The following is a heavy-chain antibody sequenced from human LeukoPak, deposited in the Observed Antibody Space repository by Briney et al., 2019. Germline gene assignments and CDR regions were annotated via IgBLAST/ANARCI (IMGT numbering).Heavy chain of an antibody. J-gene: IGHJ6*03. CDR3: ASYCGGDCYTPIYYYYYMDV. CDR2: IENSGRT. Sequence: ASETLSLTCIVSGGSITSDYWSWIRQPPGKGLEWIGYIENSGRTEYNPSLMSRITISVDTSKIQFSLMLSPVTAADTAVYYCASYCGGDCYTPIYYYYYMDVWGKGTTVTVSS. CDR1: GGSITSDY. D-gene: IGHD2-21*02. V-gene: IGHV4-59*01.